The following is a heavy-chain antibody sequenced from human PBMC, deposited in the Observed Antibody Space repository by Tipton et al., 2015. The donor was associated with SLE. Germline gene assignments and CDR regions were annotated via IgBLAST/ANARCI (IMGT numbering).Heavy chain of an antibody. D-gene: IGHD6-19*01. Sequence: GLVKPSETLSLTCTVSGGSLSSYYWSWIRQPAGKGLEWIGRIHPSGSTKYNPSLTSRLTISVDTSKSQFSLNLNSVTAADTAVYYCAREGYSSGWDGDFDYWGQGTLVTVSS. CDR1: GGSLSSYY. J-gene: IGHJ4*02. CDR2: IHPSGST. CDR3: AREGYSSGWDGDFDY. V-gene: IGHV4-4*07.